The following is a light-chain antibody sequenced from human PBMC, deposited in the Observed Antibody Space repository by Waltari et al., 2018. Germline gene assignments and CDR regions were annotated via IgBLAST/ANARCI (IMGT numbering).Light chain of an antibody. CDR3: HSYDTNQLGV. V-gene: IGLV6-57*03. CDR1: RGSIDTNL. CDR2: EDS. Sequence: FMLTQPHSVSDSPGKTVTVSCTRSRGSIDTNLLQWYPQRPGSAPTTVIYEDSQRPSGVPDRFSGSIDSTSNSASLTISGLKPEDEAYYYCHSYDTNQLGVFGGGTKLTVL. J-gene: IGLJ2*01.